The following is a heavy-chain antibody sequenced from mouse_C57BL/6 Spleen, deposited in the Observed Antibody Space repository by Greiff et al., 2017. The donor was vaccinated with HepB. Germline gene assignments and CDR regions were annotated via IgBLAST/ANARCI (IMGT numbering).Heavy chain of an antibody. CDR2: IYPGDGDT. Sequence: QVHVKQSGAELVKPGASVKISCKASGYAFSSYWMNWVKQRPGKGLEWIGQIYPGDGDTNYNGKFKGKATLTADKSSSTAYMQLSSLTSEDSAVYFCAREVYYYGSSPYYAMDYWGQGTSVTVSS. D-gene: IGHD1-1*01. J-gene: IGHJ4*01. V-gene: IGHV1-80*01. CDR1: GYAFSSYW. CDR3: AREVYYYGSSPYYAMDY.